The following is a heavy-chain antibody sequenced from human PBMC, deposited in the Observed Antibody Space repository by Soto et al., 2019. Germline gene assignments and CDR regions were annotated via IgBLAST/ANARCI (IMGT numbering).Heavy chain of an antibody. J-gene: IGHJ4*02. D-gene: IGHD2-15*01. CDR2: IYYSGST. CDR3: ARDVRYCSGGSCYPAIDY. CDR1: GGSISSGGYY. Sequence: QVQLQESGPGLVKPSQTLSLTCTVSGGSISSGGYYWSWIRQHPGKGLEWIGYIYYSGSTYYNPSLQRRVTISVDTSKNQFSLKLSSVTAADTAVYYCARDVRYCSGGSCYPAIDYWGQGTLVTVSS. V-gene: IGHV4-31*03.